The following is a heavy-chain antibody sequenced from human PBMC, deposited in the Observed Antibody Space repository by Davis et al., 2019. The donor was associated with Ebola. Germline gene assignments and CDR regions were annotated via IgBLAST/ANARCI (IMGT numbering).Heavy chain of an antibody. J-gene: IGHJ4*02. CDR1: GYSISSGFF. V-gene: IGHV4-38-2*02. D-gene: IGHD4-11*01. Sequence: MPSETLSLTCSVSGYSISSGFFWGWIRQPPGKGLEWIGSIYHSGSTYYNPSLKSRVAISVDTSRNQFSLKLSSMTAADTAVYYCARDSYSNHPYWGQGTLVTVSS. CDR3: ARDSYSNHPY. CDR2: IYHSGST.